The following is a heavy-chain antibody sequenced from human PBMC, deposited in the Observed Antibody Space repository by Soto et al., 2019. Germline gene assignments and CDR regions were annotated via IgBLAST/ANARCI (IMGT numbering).Heavy chain of an antibody. CDR3: ARGTAAYYGSGRYPDY. CDR1: GGSVSSGSYY. Sequence: SETLSLTCTVSGGSVSSGSYYWSWIRQPPGKGLEWIGYIYYSGSTNYNPSLKSRVTISVDTSKNQFSLKLSSVTAADTAVYYCARGTAAYYGSGRYPDYWGQGTLVTVSS. V-gene: IGHV4-61*01. J-gene: IGHJ4*02. CDR2: IYYSGST. D-gene: IGHD3-10*01.